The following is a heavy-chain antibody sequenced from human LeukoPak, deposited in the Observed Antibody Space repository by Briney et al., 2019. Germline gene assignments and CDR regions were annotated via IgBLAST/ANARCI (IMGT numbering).Heavy chain of an antibody. CDR2: INHSGST. Sequence: KPSETLSLTCAVYGGSFSGYYWSWIRQPPGKGLEWIGEINHSGSTNYNPSLKSRVTISVDTSKNQFSLKLSSVTAADTAVYYCASLSPYYYYYGMDVWGQGTTVTVSS. V-gene: IGHV4-34*01. CDR3: ASLSPYYYYYGMDV. CDR1: GGSFSGYY. J-gene: IGHJ6*02.